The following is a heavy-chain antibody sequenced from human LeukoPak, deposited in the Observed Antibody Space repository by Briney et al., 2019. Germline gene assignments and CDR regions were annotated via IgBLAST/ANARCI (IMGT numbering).Heavy chain of an antibody. CDR1: GFTVSSNF. J-gene: IGHJ6*02. D-gene: IGHD6-13*01. CDR2: TYSDGST. V-gene: IGHV3-66*01. CDR3: ASDSEKQVDAPDV. Sequence: PGGSLRLSCAASGFTVSSNFWTWVRRAPGKGLEWGSITYSDGSTYYADSVKGRFTISRDSSNNTVYLQMNRLKDEDTALYYCASDSEKQVDAPDVWGQGTTVTVSS.